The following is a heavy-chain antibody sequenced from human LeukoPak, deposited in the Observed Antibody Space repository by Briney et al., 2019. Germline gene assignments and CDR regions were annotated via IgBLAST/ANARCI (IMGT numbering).Heavy chain of an antibody. Sequence: IPSETLSLTCTVSGYSISSGYYWGWIRQPPGKGLEWIGRISTSGSTNYNPCIKSRGTISLDTSKNQFSLKLSSVTAADTAVFYCARFTGYCSGTSCYPNAFDIWGQGTMVTVSS. CDR3: ARFTGYCSGTSCYPNAFDI. D-gene: IGHD2-2*01. V-gene: IGHV4-38-2*02. CDR2: ISTSGST. J-gene: IGHJ3*02. CDR1: GYSISSGYY.